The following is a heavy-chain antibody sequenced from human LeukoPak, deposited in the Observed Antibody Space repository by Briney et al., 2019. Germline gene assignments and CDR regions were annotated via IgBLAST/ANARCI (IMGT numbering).Heavy chain of an antibody. CDR3: ARLLAGSGYARDAFDI. Sequence: GGSLRLSCAASGFTFSSYGMHWVRQAPGKGLEWVAFIRYDASNKYYADSVKGRFTISRDNSKNTLYLQMNSLRVEDTAVYYCARLLAGSGYARDAFDIWGQGTMVTVSS. D-gene: IGHD3-22*01. V-gene: IGHV3-30*02. CDR2: IRYDASNK. J-gene: IGHJ3*02. CDR1: GFTFSSYG.